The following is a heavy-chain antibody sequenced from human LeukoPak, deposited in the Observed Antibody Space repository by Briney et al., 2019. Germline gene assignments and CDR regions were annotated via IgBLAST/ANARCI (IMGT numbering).Heavy chain of an antibody. CDR2: INPNSGGT. J-gene: IGHJ3*02. Sequence: GASVKVSCKASGYTFTGYYMHWVRQAPGQGLEWMGWINPNSGGTNYAQKFQGWVTMTRDTSISTAYMELSRLRSDDTAVYYCARSVAGAYYYDSSGPNAFDIWGQGTMVTVSS. D-gene: IGHD3-22*01. CDR1: GYTFTGYY. CDR3: ARSVAGAYYYDSSGPNAFDI. V-gene: IGHV1-2*04.